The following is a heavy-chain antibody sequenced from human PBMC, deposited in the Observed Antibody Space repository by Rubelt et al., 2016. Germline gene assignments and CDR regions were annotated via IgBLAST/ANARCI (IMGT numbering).Heavy chain of an antibody. Sequence: VQLVESGGGLVQPGGSLRLSCVASGFTFSSYAMHWVRQAPGKGLEWVAVISYDGSNKYYADSVKGRFTISRDDSKNTLYLQMNSLRAEDTAVYYCARPPDIVVVVAASEAEYYMDVWGKGTTVTVSS. V-gene: IGHV3-30*04. CDR3: ARPPDIVVVVAASEAEYYMDV. D-gene: IGHD2-15*01. J-gene: IGHJ6*03. CDR1: GFTFSSYA. CDR2: ISYDGSNK.